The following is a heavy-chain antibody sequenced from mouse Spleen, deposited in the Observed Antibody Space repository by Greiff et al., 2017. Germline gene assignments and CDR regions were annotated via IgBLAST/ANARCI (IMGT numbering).Heavy chain of an antibody. CDR2: IYPGDGDT. V-gene: IGHV1-82*01. J-gene: IGHJ1*03. D-gene: IGHD1-1*01. Sequence: QVQLKQSGPELVKPGASVKISCKASGYAFSSSWMNWVKQRPGKGLEWIGRIYPGDGDTNYNGKFKGKATLTADKSSSTAYMQLSSLTSEDSAVYFCARRGSSPPYWYFDVWGTGTTVTVSS. CDR1: GYAFSSSW. CDR3: ARRGSSPPYWYFDV.